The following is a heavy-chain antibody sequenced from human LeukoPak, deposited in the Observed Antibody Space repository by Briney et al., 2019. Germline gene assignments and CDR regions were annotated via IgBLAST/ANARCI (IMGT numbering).Heavy chain of an antibody. D-gene: IGHD6-19*01. CDR1: GFTFSSYG. J-gene: IGHJ4*02. Sequence: GGSLRLSCAASGFTFSSYGMHWVRQAPGKGLEWVAVIWYDGSNKYYADSVKGRFTISRDNSKNTLYLQMNSLRAEDTAVSYCARVPGYSSGWYIDYWGQGTLVTVSS. CDR2: IWYDGSNK. CDR3: ARVPGYSSGWYIDY. V-gene: IGHV3-33*08.